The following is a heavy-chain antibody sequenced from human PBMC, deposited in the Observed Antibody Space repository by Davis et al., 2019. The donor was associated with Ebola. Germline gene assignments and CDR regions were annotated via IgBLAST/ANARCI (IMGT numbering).Heavy chain of an antibody. CDR2: IRCKAYGGTT. V-gene: IGHV3-49*03. CDR1: GFTFGDYA. CDR3: TRENIVLMVYVDY. J-gene: IGHJ4*02. D-gene: IGHD2-8*01. Sequence: GGSLRLSCTASGFTFGDYAMSWFRQAPGKGLEWVGFIRCKAYGGTTEYAASVKGRFTISRDDSKSIAYRQMNSLKTEDTAVYYCTRENIVLMVYVDYWGQGTLVTVSS.